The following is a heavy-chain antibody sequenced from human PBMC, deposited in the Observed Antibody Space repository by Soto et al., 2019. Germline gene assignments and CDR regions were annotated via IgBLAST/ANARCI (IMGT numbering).Heavy chain of an antibody. CDR1: GFTFSSYG. CDR2: ISYDGSNT. D-gene: IGHD1-26*01. J-gene: IGHJ4*02. Sequence: VQLVESGGGVVQPGRSLRLSCSASGFTFSSYGMHWVRQAPGKGLEWVAVISYDGSNTYYLDSVKGRFTISRDNSKSTLSLQMDSLRPEDTAVYYCAKVSLVGATSEAYDYWGQGTLVTVSS. CDR3: AKVSLVGATSEAYDY. V-gene: IGHV3-30*18.